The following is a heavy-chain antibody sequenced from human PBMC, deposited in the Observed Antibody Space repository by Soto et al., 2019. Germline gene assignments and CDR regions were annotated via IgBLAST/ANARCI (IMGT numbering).Heavy chain of an antibody. D-gene: IGHD1-26*01. J-gene: IGHJ6*02. V-gene: IGHV4-34*12. CDR1: GGSFSAYY. Sequence: SETLSLTCAVYGGSFSAYYWSWVRQPPGKGLEWIGEIIHSESTRYNPSLKSRVTISVDTSKNQFSLKLSSVTAADTAVYYCARQRPTDGRWEFANYYGMDVWGQGTPVTVS. CDR2: IIHSEST. CDR3: ARQRPTDGRWEFANYYGMDV.